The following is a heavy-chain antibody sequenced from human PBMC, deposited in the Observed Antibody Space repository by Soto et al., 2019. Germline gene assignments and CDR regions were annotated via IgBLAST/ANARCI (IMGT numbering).Heavy chain of an antibody. J-gene: IGHJ5*02. CDR2: IYYSGST. V-gene: IGHV4-59*08. CDR3: ARHNYDFWSGYLNWFDP. Sequence: TSETLSLTCTVSGGSISRYYWSWIRQPPGKGLEWMGYIYYSGSTNYNPSLKSRVTISVDTSKNQFSLKLSSVTAADTAVYYCARHNYDFWSGYLNWFDPWGQGTLVTVSS. D-gene: IGHD3-3*01. CDR1: GGSISRYY.